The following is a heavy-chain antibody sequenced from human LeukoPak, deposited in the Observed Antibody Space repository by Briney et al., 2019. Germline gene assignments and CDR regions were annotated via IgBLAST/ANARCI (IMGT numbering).Heavy chain of an antibody. CDR2: ISASGGST. D-gene: IGHD6-6*01. CDR1: PFTFSSDA. CDR3: AKGGYSTSDGNFDY. Sequence: PGGALRLSCAASPFTFSSDAMNGVGHAPGKGREWVSAISASGGSTSFADRLKGRVTISRDNSKNTLYLQINSLRAEDTALYHCAKGGYSTSDGNFDYWGQGTLVTVSS. V-gene: IGHV3-23*01. J-gene: IGHJ4*02.